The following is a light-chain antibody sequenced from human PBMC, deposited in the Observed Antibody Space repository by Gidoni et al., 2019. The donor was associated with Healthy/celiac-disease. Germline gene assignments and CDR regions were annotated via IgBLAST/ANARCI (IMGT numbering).Light chain of an antibody. Sequence: IVMTQSPLSLPVTPGAPASISCRSSQSLLHSNGYNYLDWYLQKPGQAPQLLIYLGSNRASWVPDRFSGSGSGTDFTLKISRVEAEDVGVYYCMQALQTPWTFGQGTKVEIK. V-gene: IGKV2-28*01. CDR3: MQALQTPWT. CDR1: QSLLHSNGYNY. J-gene: IGKJ1*01. CDR2: LGS.